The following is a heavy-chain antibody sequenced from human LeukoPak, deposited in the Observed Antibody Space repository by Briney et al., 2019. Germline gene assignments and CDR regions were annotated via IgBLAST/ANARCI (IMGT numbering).Heavy chain of an antibody. CDR2: IYHSGGT. V-gene: IGHV4-30-2*01. D-gene: IGHD3-3*01. Sequence: PSETLSLTCTVSGRSISSGGYYWSWIRQPPGKGLEWIGYIYHSGGTYYNPSLKSRVTISVDTSKNQFSLKLSSVTAADTAVYYCARGLEWYITHPYNWFDPWGQGTLVTVSS. CDR3: ARGLEWYITHPYNWFDP. J-gene: IGHJ5*02. CDR1: GRSISSGGYY.